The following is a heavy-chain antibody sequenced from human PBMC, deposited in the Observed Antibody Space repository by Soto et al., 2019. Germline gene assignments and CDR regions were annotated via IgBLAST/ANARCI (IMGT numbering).Heavy chain of an antibody. Sequence: PGGSLRLSCAASGFTFSSYAMSWVRQAPGKGLEWVSAISGSGDSTYYADSVKGRFTISRDNSKNTLYLQMNSLRAEDTAVYYRAKTSYVGVIAARPKWFDPWGQGTLVTVSS. CDR2: ISGSGDST. J-gene: IGHJ5*02. CDR1: GFTFSSYA. CDR3: AKTSYVGVIAARPKWFDP. V-gene: IGHV3-23*01. D-gene: IGHD6-6*01.